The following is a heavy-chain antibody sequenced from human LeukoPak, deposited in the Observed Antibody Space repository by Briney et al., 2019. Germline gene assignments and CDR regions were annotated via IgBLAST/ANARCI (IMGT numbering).Heavy chain of an antibody. D-gene: IGHD3-22*01. CDR2: IYYSGST. V-gene: IGHV4-59*12. Sequence: SETPSLTCTVSGGSISSYYWSWIRQPPGKGLEWIGYIYYSGSTYFNPSLKSRVTISVDTSKNQFSLKLSSVTAADTALYYCARNSAPPYYYDSGGIDYWGQGTLVTVSS. CDR1: GGSISSYY. J-gene: IGHJ4*02. CDR3: ARNSAPPYYYDSGGIDY.